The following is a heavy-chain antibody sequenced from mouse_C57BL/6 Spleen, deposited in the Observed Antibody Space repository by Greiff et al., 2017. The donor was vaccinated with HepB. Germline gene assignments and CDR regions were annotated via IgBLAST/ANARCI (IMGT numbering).Heavy chain of an antibody. CDR1: GYTFTDHT. J-gene: IGHJ1*03. CDR2: IYPRDGST. D-gene: IGHD2-4*01. CDR3: ARGDDYDGWYFDV. V-gene: IGHV1-78*01. Sequence: VKLMESDAELVKPGASVKISCKVSGYTFTDHTIHWMKQRPEQGLEWIGYIYPRDGSTKYNEKFKGKATLTADKSSSTAYMQLNSLTSEDSAVYFCARGDDYDGWYFDVWGTGTTVTISS.